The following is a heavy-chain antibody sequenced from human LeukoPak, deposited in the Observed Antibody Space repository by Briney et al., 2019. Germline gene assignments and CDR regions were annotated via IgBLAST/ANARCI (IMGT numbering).Heavy chain of an antibody. CDR1: GFTFSSYW. CDR3: ARDDPLRTFDY. CDR2: IKQDGSEK. J-gene: IGHJ4*02. Sequence: GGSLRLSCAASGFTFSSYWMSWVRQAPGKGLEWVANIKQDGSEKYYVDSVKGRFTISRDNAKSSLYLQMNSLRAEDTAVYYCARDDPLRTFDYWGQGTLVTVSS. V-gene: IGHV3-7*01. D-gene: IGHD1-14*01.